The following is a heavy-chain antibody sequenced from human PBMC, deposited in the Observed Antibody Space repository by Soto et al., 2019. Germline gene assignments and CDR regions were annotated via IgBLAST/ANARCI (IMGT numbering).Heavy chain of an antibody. CDR3: VRIYGTNTCDCWFDP. V-gene: IGHV5-10-1*01. Sequence: PGESLKISCTGFGYTFTTFWISWVRQMPGKGLEWMGRIDPRDSYVTYSPSFEGQVTISVDKSISTAYLQWGSLRASDTAIYYCVRIYGTNTCDCWFDPWRQGTPVPVSS. J-gene: IGHJ5*02. CDR2: IDPRDSYV. D-gene: IGHD2-8*01. CDR1: GYTFTTFW.